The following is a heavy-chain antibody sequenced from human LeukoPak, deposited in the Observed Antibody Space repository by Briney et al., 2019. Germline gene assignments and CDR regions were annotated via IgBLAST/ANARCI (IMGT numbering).Heavy chain of an antibody. CDR2: IWYDGSNK. CDR3: AGRGRSYSSNPSPHHFDY. V-gene: IGHV3-33*01. CDR1: GFTFSSYG. D-gene: IGHD1-26*01. J-gene: IGHJ4*02. Sequence: GRSLRLSCAASGFTFSSYGMHWVRQAPGKGLEWVAVIWYDGSNKYYADSVKGRFTISRDNSKNTLYLQMNSLRAEDTAVYYCAGRGRSYSSNPSPHHFDYWGQGTLVTVSS.